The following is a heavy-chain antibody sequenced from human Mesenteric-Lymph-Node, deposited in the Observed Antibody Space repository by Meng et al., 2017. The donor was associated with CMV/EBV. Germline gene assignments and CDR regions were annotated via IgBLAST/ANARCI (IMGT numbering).Heavy chain of an antibody. Sequence: GESLKISCAASGFTVSSNYMSWVRQAPGKGLEWVAVIYSGGRAYYADSVKGRFTISRDNSKNTLYLQMNSLRAEDTAVYYCAKDRYDIVATRVDYWGQGTLVTVSS. J-gene: IGHJ4*02. CDR1: GFTVSSNY. D-gene: IGHD5-12*01. CDR2: IYSGGRA. V-gene: IGHV3-53*01. CDR3: AKDRYDIVATRVDY.